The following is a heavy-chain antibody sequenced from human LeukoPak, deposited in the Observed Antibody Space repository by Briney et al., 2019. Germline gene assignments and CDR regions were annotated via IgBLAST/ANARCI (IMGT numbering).Heavy chain of an antibody. D-gene: IGHD1-26*01. J-gene: IGHJ4*02. V-gene: IGHV1-24*01. CDR2: FDPEDGET. CDR1: GYTFTSYG. Sequence: ASVKVSCKASGYTFTSYGISWVRQAPGKALEWMGGFDPEDGETIYAQKFQGRVTMTEDTSTDTAYMELSSLRSEDTAVYYCATYTERGWVGAHDYWGQGTLVTVSS. CDR3: ATYTERGWVGAHDY.